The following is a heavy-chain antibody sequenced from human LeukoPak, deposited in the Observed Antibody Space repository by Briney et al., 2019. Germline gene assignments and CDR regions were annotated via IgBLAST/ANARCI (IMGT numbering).Heavy chain of an antibody. CDR3: ARWYYGDENWFDP. V-gene: IGHV3-30-3*01. D-gene: IGHD4-17*01. J-gene: IGHJ5*02. CDR1: GFTFSSYA. CDR2: ISYDGSNK. Sequence: GSLRLSCSASGFTFSSYAMHWVRQAPGKGLEWVAVISYDGSNKYYADSVKGRFTISRDNSKNTLYLQMNSLRAEDTAVYYSARWYYGDENWFDPWGQGTLVTVSS.